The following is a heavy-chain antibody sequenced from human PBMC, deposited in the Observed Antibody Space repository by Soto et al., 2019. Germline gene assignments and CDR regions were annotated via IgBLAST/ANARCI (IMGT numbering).Heavy chain of an antibody. V-gene: IGHV4-31*02. CDR3: ARDRLMGQYFGS. CDR2: INYSGST. J-gene: IGHJ4*02. D-gene: IGHD3-10*01. Sequence: QVQLQESGPGLVKPSQTLSLTWTVTGGSINSGSYYWSWIRQHPGKGLEWIGNINYSGSTYYNPSLKSRVIMSVDASQNQFFLKLTSVTAADTAVYYCARDRLMGQYFGSWGQGTLVTVSS. CDR1: GGSINSGSYY.